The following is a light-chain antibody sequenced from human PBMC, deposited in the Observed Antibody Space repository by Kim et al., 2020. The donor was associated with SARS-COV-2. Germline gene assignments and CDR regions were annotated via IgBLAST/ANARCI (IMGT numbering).Light chain of an antibody. V-gene: IGLV2-14*03. CDR1: SSDVGGYNY. CDR3: SSYTSGSFYV. J-gene: IGLJ1*01. Sequence: QSALTQPASVSGSPGQSITISCTGTSSDVGGYNYVSWYQQQPGKAPKFMIYDVSKRPSGVSNRFSGSKSGNTAPLTISGLQAEDEADYYCSSYTSGSFYVFGTGTKVTVL. CDR2: DVS.